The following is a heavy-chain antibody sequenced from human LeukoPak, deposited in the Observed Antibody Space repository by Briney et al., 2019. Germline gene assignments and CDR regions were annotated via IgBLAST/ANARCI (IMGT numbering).Heavy chain of an antibody. CDR3: ARDGDYGDYAFDI. CDR1: GFTFSDYY. CDR2: ISSSSSYT. D-gene: IGHD4-17*01. J-gene: IGHJ3*02. Sequence: GGSLRLSCAASGFTFSDYYTSWIRQAPGKGLEWVSYISSSSSYTNYADSVKGRFTISRDNAKNSLYLQMNSLRAEDTAVYYCARDGDYGDYAFDIWGQGTMVTVSS. V-gene: IGHV3-11*06.